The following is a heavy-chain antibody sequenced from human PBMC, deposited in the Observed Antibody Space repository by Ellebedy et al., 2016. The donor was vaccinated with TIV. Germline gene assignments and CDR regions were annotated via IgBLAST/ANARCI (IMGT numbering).Heavy chain of an antibody. CDR3: GRIGGGVSGTSFDV. J-gene: IGHJ3*01. Sequence: AASVKVSCKASGYIFTSYDINWVRQATGQGLEWMGWMNPNNGNTEYAQKFQGRVTMTTDTSTGTTYMELGGLRSNDTALYYWGRIGGGVSGTSFDVWGQGTIVTVSS. CDR1: GYIFTSYD. V-gene: IGHV1-8*01. CDR2: MNPNNGNT. D-gene: IGHD3-16*01.